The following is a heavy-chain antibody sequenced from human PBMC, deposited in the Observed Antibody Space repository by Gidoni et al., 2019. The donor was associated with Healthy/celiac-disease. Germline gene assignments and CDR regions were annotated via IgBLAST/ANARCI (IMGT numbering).Heavy chain of an antibody. CDR3: AREFGSYLGADAFDI. V-gene: IGHV4-61*02. CDR2: IYTSGST. CDR1: GGSISSDSYY. D-gene: IGHD1-26*01. J-gene: IGHJ3*02. Sequence: QVQLQESGPGLVKPSQTLSLTCTVSGGSISSDSYYWSWIRQPAGKGLEWIGRIYTSGSTNYNPSLKSRVTVSVDTSKIQFSLKLSSVTAADTAVYYCAREFGSYLGADAFDIWGQGTMVTVSS.